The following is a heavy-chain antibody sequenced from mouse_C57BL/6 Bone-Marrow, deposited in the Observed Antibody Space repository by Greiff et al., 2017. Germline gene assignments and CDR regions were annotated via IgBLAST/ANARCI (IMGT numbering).Heavy chain of an antibody. CDR3: ASDAWDWYFDV. J-gene: IGHJ1*03. CDR2: SRNKANDYTT. CDR1: GFTFSDFY. Sequence: EVKVVESGGGLVQSGRSLRLSCATSGFTFSDFYMEWVRQAPGKGLEWIAASRNKANDYTTEDSASVMGRFIVSSDTSQSILYLQMNALRAADTAIYYCASDAWDWYFDVGGTGTTVTVTA. V-gene: IGHV7-1*01.